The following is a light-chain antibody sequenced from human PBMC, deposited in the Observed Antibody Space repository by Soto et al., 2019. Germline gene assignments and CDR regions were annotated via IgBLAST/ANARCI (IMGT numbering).Light chain of an antibody. V-gene: IGLV2-14*03. CDR2: DVS. J-gene: IGLJ1*01. CDR1: SSDVGAYNY. Sequence: QSVLTQPAPVSGSPGQSITISCTGASSDVGAYNYVSWYQQHPGKAPKLMIYDVSNRPSGVSNRFSGSKSGNTASLTISGLWAEDEADYYCSSYTSSSTYVFGTGTKLTVL. CDR3: SSYTSSSTYV.